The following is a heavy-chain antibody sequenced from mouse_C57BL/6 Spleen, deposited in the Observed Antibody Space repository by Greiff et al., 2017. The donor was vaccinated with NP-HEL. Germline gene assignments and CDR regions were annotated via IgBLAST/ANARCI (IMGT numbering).Heavy chain of an antibody. CDR1: GFSLTSYG. CDR2: IWGVGST. D-gene: IGHD2-1*01. Sequence: VMLVESGPGLVAPSQSLSITCTVSGFSLTSYGVDWVRQSPGKGLEWLGVIWGVGSTNYNSALKSRLSISKDNSKSQVFLKMNSLQTDDTAMYYCASGPLYYSFAYWGQGTLVTVSA. CDR3: ASGPLYYSFAY. V-gene: IGHV2-6*01. J-gene: IGHJ3*01.